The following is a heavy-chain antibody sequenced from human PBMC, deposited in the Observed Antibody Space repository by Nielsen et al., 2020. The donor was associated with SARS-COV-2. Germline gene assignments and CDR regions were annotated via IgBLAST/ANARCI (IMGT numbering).Heavy chain of an antibody. CDR3: ARDGELYCTNGVCYPDYYYYGMDV. CDR2: ISSSSSYI. V-gene: IGHV3-21*01. J-gene: IGHJ6*02. CDR1: GFTFSSYS. Sequence: GESLKISCAASGFTFSSYSMNWVRQAPGKGLEWVSSISSSSSYIYYADSVKGRFTISRDNAKNSLYLQMNSLRAEDTAVYYCARDGELYCTNGVCYPDYYYYGMDVWGQGTTVTVSS. D-gene: IGHD2-8*01.